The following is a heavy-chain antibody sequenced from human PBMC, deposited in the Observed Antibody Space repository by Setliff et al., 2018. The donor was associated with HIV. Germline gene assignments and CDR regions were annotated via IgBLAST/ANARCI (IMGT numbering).Heavy chain of an antibody. J-gene: IGHJ4*01. D-gene: IGHD2-15*01. CDR2: ISGSGGST. Sequence: GGSLRLSCAASGFTFNTYAMSWVRQAPGKGLEWVSVISGSGGSTFYADSVKGRVTISRDNSKNTLYLQMNRLRVDDTAVYYCAKDGISGGAYPPYYFDYWGHGTLVTVSS. CDR3: AKDGISGGAYPPYYFDY. V-gene: IGHV3-23*01. CDR1: GFTFNTYA.